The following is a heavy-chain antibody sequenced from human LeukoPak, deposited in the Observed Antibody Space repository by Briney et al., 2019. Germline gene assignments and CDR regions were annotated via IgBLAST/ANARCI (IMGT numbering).Heavy chain of an antibody. D-gene: IGHD3-3*01. CDR1: GGTFSSYA. Sequence: GASVKVSCKASGGTFSSYAISWVRQAPGQGLEWMGGIIPIFGTANYAQKFQGRVTTTTDESTSTAYMELSSLRSEDTAVYYCARDLMPRDRSGYYLLGYYYYMDVWGKGTTVTVSS. CDR2: IIPIFGTA. CDR3: ARDLMPRDRSGYYLLGYYYYMDV. V-gene: IGHV1-69*05. J-gene: IGHJ6*03.